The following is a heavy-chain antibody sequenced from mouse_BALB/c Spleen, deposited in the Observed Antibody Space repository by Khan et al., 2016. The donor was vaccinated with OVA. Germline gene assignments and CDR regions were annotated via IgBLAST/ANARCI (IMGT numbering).Heavy chain of an antibody. J-gene: IGHJ3*01. Sequence: EVQLQESGPELMKPGASVKISCKSSGYSFTSYYIHWVKQSHGKTLEWIGYIDPFNGGSTYNQKFKGKATLTVDKSSSTAYMYPSSLTSEDSAVYYCARHRSTSWFAYWGQGTLVTVSA. CDR1: GYSFTSYY. D-gene: IGHD1-1*01. V-gene: IGHV1-31*01. CDR2: IDPFNGGS. CDR3: ARHRSTSWFAY.